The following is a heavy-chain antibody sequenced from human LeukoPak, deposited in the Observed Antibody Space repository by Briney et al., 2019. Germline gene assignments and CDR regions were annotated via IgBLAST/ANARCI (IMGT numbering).Heavy chain of an antibody. CDR3: ARGEVSHYYYGMDV. V-gene: IGHV1-3*01. CDR1: VYTFTSYA. Sequence: ASVKDSCKASVYTFTSYAMHWVCQAPGQRLEWMGWINAGNGNTKYSQKFQGRVTITRDTSASTAYMELSSLRSEDTAVYYCARGEVSHYYYGMDVWGQGTTVTVSS. J-gene: IGHJ6*02. CDR2: INAGNGNT.